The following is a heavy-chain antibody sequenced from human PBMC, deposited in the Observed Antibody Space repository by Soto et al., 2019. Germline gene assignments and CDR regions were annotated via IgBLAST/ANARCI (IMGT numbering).Heavy chain of an antibody. CDR2: INHSGST. J-gene: IGHJ4*02. V-gene: IGHV4-34*01. CDR3: ARSEGITMVGGFITIYGANFDS. Sequence: SETLSLTCAVYGGSFSGYYWSWIRQPPGKGLEWIGEINHSGSTNYNPSLKSRVTISVDTSKNQFSLKLSSVTAADTAVYYCARSEGITMVGGFITIYGANFDSGGQEPLVTLPS. CDR1: GGSFSGYY. D-gene: IGHD3-10*01.